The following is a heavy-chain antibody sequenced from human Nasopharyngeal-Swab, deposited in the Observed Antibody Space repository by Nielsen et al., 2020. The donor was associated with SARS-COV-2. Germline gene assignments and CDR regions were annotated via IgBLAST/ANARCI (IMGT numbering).Heavy chain of an antibody. CDR1: GYTFTSYA. V-gene: IGHV1-3*01. CDR3: ARRGRCSGSSCDMDV. Sequence: ASVQVSCKASGYTFTSYAMHWVRQAPAQRLEWMGWINAGNGNTKYSQKFQGRVTMTRDTSTSTVFMDLSSLRSEDTAVYYCARRGRCSGSSCDMDVWGQGTTVTVSS. J-gene: IGHJ6*02. CDR2: INAGNGNT. D-gene: IGHD2-2*01.